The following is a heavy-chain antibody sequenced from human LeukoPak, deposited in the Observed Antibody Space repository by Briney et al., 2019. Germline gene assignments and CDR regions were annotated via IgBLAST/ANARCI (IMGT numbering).Heavy chain of an antibody. V-gene: IGHV3-21*01. CDR3: ARDLGVAGTVWFDP. Sequence: GGSLRLSCAASGFTFSSYNMDWVRQAPGKGLEWVSSISSSSSYIYYSDSLKGRFTISRDNAKNSLYLQMNSLRAEDTAVYYCARDLGVAGTVWFDPWGQGTLVTVSS. D-gene: IGHD6-19*01. CDR1: GFTFSSYN. J-gene: IGHJ5*02. CDR2: ISSSSSYI.